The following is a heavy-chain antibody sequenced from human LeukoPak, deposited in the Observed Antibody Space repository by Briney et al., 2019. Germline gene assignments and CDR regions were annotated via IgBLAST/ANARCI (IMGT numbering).Heavy chain of an antibody. CDR2: INHSGST. J-gene: IGHJ4*02. CDR3: ARPRGRTFGVVTFDY. V-gene: IGHV4-34*01. CDR1: GVSLCGDY. Sequence: SETLSLTCAVYGVSLCGDYWGWIRQPPGKGLEWSVEINHSGSTNYNPSLKSRVTISVDTSKNQFSLKLRSLPAADTGVYYCARPRGRTFGVVTFDYWGPGTLVTVYS. D-gene: IGHD3-3*01.